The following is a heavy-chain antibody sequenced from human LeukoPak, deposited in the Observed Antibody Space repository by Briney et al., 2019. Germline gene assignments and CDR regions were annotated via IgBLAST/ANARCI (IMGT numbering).Heavy chain of an antibody. D-gene: IGHD2-2*01. V-gene: IGHV3-21*01. J-gene: IGHJ4*02. CDR2: ISSSSSYI. Sequence: GSLRLSCAASGFTFSSYSRNWVRQAPGKGLEWVSSISSSSSYIYYADSVKGRFTISRDNAKNSLYLQMNSLRAEDTAVYYCAREGAGCSSTSCYFDCWGQGTLVTVSS. CDR1: GFTFSSYS. CDR3: AREGAGCSSTSCYFDC.